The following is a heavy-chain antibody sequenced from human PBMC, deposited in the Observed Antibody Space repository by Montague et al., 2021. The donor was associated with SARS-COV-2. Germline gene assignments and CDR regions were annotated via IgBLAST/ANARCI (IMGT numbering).Heavy chain of an antibody. CDR1: GGSISSSSYY. V-gene: IGHV4-39*01. Sequence: SETLSLTCTVSGGSISSSSYYWGWIRQPPGKGLEWIGSIHYSGSTYYNPSLKSRVTISVDTSKKHFSLKLSSVTAADTAVYFCAAQSSGGYCSSSSWYVWFDPWGQGTLVTVSS. D-gene: IGHD2-2*01. CDR3: AAQSSGGYCSSSSWYVWFDP. J-gene: IGHJ5*02. CDR2: IHYSGST.